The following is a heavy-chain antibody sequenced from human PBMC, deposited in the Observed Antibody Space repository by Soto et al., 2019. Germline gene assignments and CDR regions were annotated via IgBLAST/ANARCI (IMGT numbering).Heavy chain of an antibody. CDR1: GFTFSSYW. D-gene: IGHD6-6*01. Sequence: GGSLRLSCAASGFTFSSYWMSWVRQAPGKGLEWVANIKEDGSDKYLVDSVKGRFTISRDNAKNSLFLQMNSLRAEDTAVYYCARGIAARPAPCDYWGQGTLVTVSS. CDR2: IKEDGSDK. J-gene: IGHJ4*02. CDR3: ARGIAARPAPCDY. V-gene: IGHV3-7*01.